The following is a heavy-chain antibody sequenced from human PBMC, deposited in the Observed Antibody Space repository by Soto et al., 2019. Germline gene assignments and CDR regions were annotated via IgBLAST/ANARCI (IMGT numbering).Heavy chain of an antibody. Sequence: SETTCHNITVPGGSISSGDYYLSWIRQPPGKGLEWIGYIYYSGSTYYNPSLKSRVTISVDTSKNQFSLKLSSVTAADTVVYYCAKGGGDSLRYGMDVWGQGTTVTVSS. D-gene: IGHD2-21*02. CDR2: IYYSGST. J-gene: IGHJ6*02. V-gene: IGHV4-30-4*01. CDR3: AKGGGDSLRYGMDV. CDR1: GGSISSGDYY.